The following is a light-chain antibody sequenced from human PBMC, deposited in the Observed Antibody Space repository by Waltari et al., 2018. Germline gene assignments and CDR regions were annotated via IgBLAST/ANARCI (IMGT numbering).Light chain of an antibody. Sequence: DIQMSQSPSTLPAPVGDGVTIPCRATPSIGSWLACYQQKPGKAPKLLIYKASSLEGGVPSRFSGRGSGTDFTFTISSLQPDDFAVYFCQQYTTFPTFGPGTKVDI. J-gene: IGKJ3*01. V-gene: IGKV1-5*03. CDR1: PSIGSW. CDR3: QQYTTFPT. CDR2: KAS.